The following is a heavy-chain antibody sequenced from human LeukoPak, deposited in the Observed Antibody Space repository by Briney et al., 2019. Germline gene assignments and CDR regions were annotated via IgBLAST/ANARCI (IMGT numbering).Heavy chain of an antibody. CDR2: ISYDGSNK. Sequence: GRSLRLSCAASGFTFSSYAMHWVRQAPGKGLEWVAVISYDGSNKYYADSVKGRFTISRDNSKNTLYLQMNSLRAEDTAVYYCARACRYSSGWEYFDYWGQGTLVTVSS. D-gene: IGHD6-19*01. CDR3: ARACRYSSGWEYFDY. V-gene: IGHV3-30*04. CDR1: GFTFSSYA. J-gene: IGHJ4*02.